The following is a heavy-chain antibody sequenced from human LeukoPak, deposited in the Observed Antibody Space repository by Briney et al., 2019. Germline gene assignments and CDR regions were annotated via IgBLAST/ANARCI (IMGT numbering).Heavy chain of an antibody. J-gene: IGHJ4*02. CDR1: GYTFTSYA. Sequence: ASVKVSCKASGYTFTSYAISWVRQAPGQGLEWMGRIIPILGIANYAQKFQGRVTITADKSTSTAYMELSSLRSEDTAVYYCARDKGGYVRGPLDYWGQGTLVTVSS. V-gene: IGHV1-69*04. D-gene: IGHD3-16*01. CDR3: ARDKGGYVRGPLDY. CDR2: IIPILGIA.